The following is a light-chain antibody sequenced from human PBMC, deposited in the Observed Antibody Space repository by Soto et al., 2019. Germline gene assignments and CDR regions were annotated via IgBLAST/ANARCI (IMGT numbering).Light chain of an antibody. CDR3: QEYDSYPYT. Sequence: IQMTQSPSTPSASVGDRTTITCRASPSISSWLAWYQQKPREAPKLLLNDASSLESGVPSRFSGSGSGAEFTLTISTLQPAGFATYYCQEYDSYPYTCGQGTKLLIK. J-gene: IGKJ2*01. CDR2: DAS. V-gene: IGKV1-5*01. CDR1: PSISSW.